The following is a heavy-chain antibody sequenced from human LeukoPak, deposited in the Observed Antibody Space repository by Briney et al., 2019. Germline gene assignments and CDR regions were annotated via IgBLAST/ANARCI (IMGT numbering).Heavy chain of an antibody. CDR1: GFTFSSYW. V-gene: IGHV3-53*01. D-gene: IGHD4-17*01. J-gene: IGHJ4*02. Sequence: GGSLRLSCAASGFTFSSYWMSWVRQAPGKGLEWVSVIYSGGSTYYADSVKGRFTISRDNSKNTLYLQMNSLRAEDTAVYYCARGRDTVTLDYWGQGTLVTVSS. CDR2: IYSGGST. CDR3: ARGRDTVTLDY.